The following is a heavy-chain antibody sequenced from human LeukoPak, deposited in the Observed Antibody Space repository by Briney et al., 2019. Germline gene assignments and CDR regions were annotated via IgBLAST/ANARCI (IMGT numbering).Heavy chain of an antibody. D-gene: IGHD3/OR15-3a*01. CDR2: ISSSGSTI. CDR1: GFAASGFTFSSSE. V-gene: IGHV3-48*03. Sequence: GGSLRLSCAASGFAASGFTFSSSEMNWVRQAPGKGLEWVSYISSSGSTIYYADSVKGRFTISRDNAKNSLYLQMSSLRAEDTAVYYCARVWTVDAFDIWGQGTMVTVSS. J-gene: IGHJ3*02. CDR3: ARVWTVDAFDI.